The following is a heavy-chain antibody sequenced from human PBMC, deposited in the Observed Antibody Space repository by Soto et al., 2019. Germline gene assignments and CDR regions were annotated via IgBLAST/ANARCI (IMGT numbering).Heavy chain of an antibody. D-gene: IGHD2-15*01. J-gene: IGHJ6*02. CDR2: IYYSGST. Sequence: SETLSLTCTVSGGSISSGDYYWSWIRQPPGKGLEWIGYIYYSGSTYYNPSLKSRVTISVDTSKNQFSLKLSSVTAAGTAVYYCAREVVVVAATSHYYYGMDVWGQGTTVTVSS. V-gene: IGHV4-30-4*01. CDR3: AREVVVVAATSHYYYGMDV. CDR1: GGSISSGDYY.